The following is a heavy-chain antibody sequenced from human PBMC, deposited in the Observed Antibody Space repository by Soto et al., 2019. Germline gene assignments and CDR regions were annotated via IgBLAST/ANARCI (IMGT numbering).Heavy chain of an antibody. J-gene: IGHJ4*02. CDR1: GFSFSDFA. CDR2: ISKDASSQ. D-gene: IGHD1-1*01. CDR3: TTVTTPTDH. V-gene: IGHV3-30*14. Sequence: QVKLVESGGGVVQPGNSLALSCVASGFSFSDFAMHWVRQAPGKGLEWVGRISKDASSQFCAEFLQGRATLSRDNSLNTVSLHMTNLTSEDTAIYYCTTVTTPTDHWGQGVTVSVSS.